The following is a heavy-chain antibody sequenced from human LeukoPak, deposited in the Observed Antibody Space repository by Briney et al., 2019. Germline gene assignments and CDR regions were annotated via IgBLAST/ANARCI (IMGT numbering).Heavy chain of an antibody. J-gene: IGHJ4*02. Sequence: GETLRLSCAASGFTFSHYWMAWVRQAPGKGLEWVAIIRPDANDGSYVDSVKGRFTISRDNAKNSLYLQLNSLRAEDTAVYFCARADWGSIDYWGQGALVTVSS. V-gene: IGHV3-7*01. CDR1: GFTFSHYW. D-gene: IGHD7-27*01. CDR2: IRPDANDG. CDR3: ARADWGSIDY.